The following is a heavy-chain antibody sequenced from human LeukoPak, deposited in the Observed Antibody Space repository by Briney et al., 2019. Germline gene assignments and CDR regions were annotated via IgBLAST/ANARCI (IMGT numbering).Heavy chain of an antibody. CDR2: IYYSGST. J-gene: IGHJ3*02. CDR3: AREGTVATGSAFDI. Sequence: KSSETLSLTCTVSGGSISSSSYYWGWIRQPPGKGLEWIGSIYYSGSTYYNPSLKSRVTISVDTSKNQFSLKLSSVTAADTAVYYCAREGTVATGSAFDIWGQGTMVTVSS. D-gene: IGHD4-23*01. V-gene: IGHV4-39*07. CDR1: GGSISSSSYY.